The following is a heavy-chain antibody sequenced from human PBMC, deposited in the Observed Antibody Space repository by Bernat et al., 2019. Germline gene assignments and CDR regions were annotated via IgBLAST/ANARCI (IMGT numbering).Heavy chain of an antibody. CDR1: GFSLSNARMG. CDR3: ARILAPFGELPPLYYDTYSGMDV. J-gene: IGHJ6*02. V-gene: IGHV2-26*01. D-gene: IGHD3-10*01. CDR2: IFSNDEK. Sequence: KESGPVLVKPTETLTLTCTVSGFSLSNARMGVSWIRQPPGKALEWLAHIFSNDEKSYSTSLKSRLTISKDTSKSQVVLTMTNMHPVDTATYYCARILAPFGELPPLYYDTYSGMDVWGQGTTVTVSS.